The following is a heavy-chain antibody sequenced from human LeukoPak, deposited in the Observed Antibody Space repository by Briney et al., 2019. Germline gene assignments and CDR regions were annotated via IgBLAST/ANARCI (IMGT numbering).Heavy chain of an antibody. D-gene: IGHD3-10*01. Sequence: GGSLRLSCAASGFTFRNAWMSWVRQASGKGLEWVGRIKSDTEGGATDYAAPVKGRFTISRDDSKNTLYLQMNSLKTEDTAVYFCASGITYYFDYWGQGTLVTVSS. J-gene: IGHJ4*02. CDR2: IKSDTEGGAT. CDR3: ASGITYYFDY. CDR1: GFTFRNAW. V-gene: IGHV3-15*01.